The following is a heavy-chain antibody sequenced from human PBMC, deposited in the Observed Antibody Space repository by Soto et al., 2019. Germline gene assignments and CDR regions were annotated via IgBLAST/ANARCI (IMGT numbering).Heavy chain of an antibody. CDR2: ISYDGSNK. Sequence: QVQLVESGGGVVQPGRSLRLSCAASGFTFSSYGMHWVRQAPGKGLEWVAVISYDGSNKYYADSVKGRFTISRDNSKNTLYLPMNSLRAEDTGVYYCAKPPTDYYYYYYMDVWGKGTTVTVSS. V-gene: IGHV3-30*18. CDR1: GFTFSSYG. J-gene: IGHJ6*03. CDR3: AKPPTDYYYYYYMDV.